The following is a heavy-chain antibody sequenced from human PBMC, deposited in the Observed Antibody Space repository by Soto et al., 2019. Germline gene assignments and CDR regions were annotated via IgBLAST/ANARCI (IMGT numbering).Heavy chain of an antibody. Sequence: QVQLVQSGAEVKKPGASVKVSCKASGYTFTSYDINWVRQATGQGLEWMGWMNPNSGNTGYAQKFXGXAXMXXNTSISTAYMELSSLRSEDTAVYYCAREQVGWFDPWGQGTLVTVSS. D-gene: IGHD6-6*01. V-gene: IGHV1-8*01. CDR3: AREQVGWFDP. J-gene: IGHJ5*02. CDR2: MNPNSGNT. CDR1: GYTFTSYD.